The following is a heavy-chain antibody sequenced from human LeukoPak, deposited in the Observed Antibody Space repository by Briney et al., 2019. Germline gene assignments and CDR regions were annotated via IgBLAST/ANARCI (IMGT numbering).Heavy chain of an antibody. J-gene: IGHJ4*02. D-gene: IGHD6-13*01. CDR2: IYPGDSDT. V-gene: IGHV5-51*01. CDR1: GYSFISYW. CDR3: VRSCKNSWYWELGY. Sequence: GESLKISCKASGYSFISYWIGWVRQMPGKGLEWMGIIYPGDSDTRYSPSFQGQVTISADKSISTAYLQWSSLKASDTAMYYCVRSCKNSWYWELGYWGQGTLVTVSS.